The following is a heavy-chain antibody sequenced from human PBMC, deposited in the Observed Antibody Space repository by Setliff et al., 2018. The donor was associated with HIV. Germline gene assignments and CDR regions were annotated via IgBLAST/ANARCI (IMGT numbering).Heavy chain of an antibody. J-gene: IGHJ4*02. Sequence: SETLSLTCAVSGGSISSRNWWSWVRQPPGKGLEWIGEIYHSGSTNYNPSLKSRVTISVDKSKNQFSLKLISVTAADTAAYFCARVSTDYVWGSFLSSGPYYFDFWGQGALVTVSS. CDR1: GGSISSRNW. D-gene: IGHD3-16*01. V-gene: IGHV4-4*02. CDR3: ARVSTDYVWGSFLSSGPYYFDF. CDR2: IYHSGST.